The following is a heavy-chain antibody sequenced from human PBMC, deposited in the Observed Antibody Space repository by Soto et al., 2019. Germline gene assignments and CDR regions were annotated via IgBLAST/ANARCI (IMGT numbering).Heavy chain of an antibody. Sequence: GGSLRLSCAASGFTFSSYWMSWVRQAPGKGLEWVANIKQDGSEKYYVDSVKGRFTISRDNAKNSLYLQMNSLRAEDTAVYYCARGGWNYSRYYYYMDVWGKGTTVTVSS. D-gene: IGHD1-7*01. V-gene: IGHV3-7*01. CDR1: GFTFSSYW. J-gene: IGHJ6*03. CDR2: IKQDGSEK. CDR3: ARGGWNYSRYYYYMDV.